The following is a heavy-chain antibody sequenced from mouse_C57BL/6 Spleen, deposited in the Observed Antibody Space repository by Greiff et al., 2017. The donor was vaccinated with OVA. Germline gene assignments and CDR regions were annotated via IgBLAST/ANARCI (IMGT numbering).Heavy chain of an antibody. V-gene: IGHV1-81*01. Sequence: QVQLKQSGAELARPGASVKLSCKASGYTFTSYGISWVKQRTGQGLEWIGEIYPRSGNTYYNEKFKGKATLTADKSSSTAYMELRSLTSEDSAVYFWARKSLITTVGGYFDYWGKGTTLTVSS. J-gene: IGHJ2*01. CDR1: GYTFTSYG. CDR2: IYPRSGNT. D-gene: IGHD1-1*01. CDR3: ARKSLITTVGGYFDY.